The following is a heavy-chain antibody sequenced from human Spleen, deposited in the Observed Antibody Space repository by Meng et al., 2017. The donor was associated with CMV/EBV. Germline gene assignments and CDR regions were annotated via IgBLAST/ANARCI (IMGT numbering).Heavy chain of an antibody. V-gene: IGHV4-39*07. D-gene: IGHD3-10*01. Sequence: GSLRLSCTVSGGSISSSSYYWGWIRQPPGKGLEWIGSIYYSGSTYYNPSLKSRVTISVDTSKNQFSLKLSSVTAADTAVYYCASRKGSGTAFDPWGQGTLVTVSS. J-gene: IGHJ5*02. CDR1: GGSISSSSYY. CDR2: IYYSGST. CDR3: ASRKGSGTAFDP.